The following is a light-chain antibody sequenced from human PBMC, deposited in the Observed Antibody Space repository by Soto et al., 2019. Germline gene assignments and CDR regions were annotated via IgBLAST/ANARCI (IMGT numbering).Light chain of an antibody. CDR3: QHYNSWT. J-gene: IGKJ1*01. V-gene: IGKV1-5*01. CDR2: DAS. CDR1: QSISTW. Sequence: DIQMTQSPSILSASVGDNVTVTCRASQSISTWLAWYQQKPGKAPKLLISDASSFESVVPSRFSGSGSGTEFTLTISSLLPDDFATYYCQHYNSWTFGQGTKVEVK.